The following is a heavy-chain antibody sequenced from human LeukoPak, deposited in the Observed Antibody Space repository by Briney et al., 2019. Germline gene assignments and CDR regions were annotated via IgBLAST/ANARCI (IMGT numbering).Heavy chain of an antibody. J-gene: IGHJ4*02. CDR1: GFTFSGST. CDR3: TRLGKDY. Sequence: GGSLKLSCAASGFTFSGSTMHWARQASGKGLEWVGRIRSKANTYATAYAASVKGRFTISRDDSKNTAYLQMNSLKTEDTAVYYCTRLGKDYWGQGTLVTVSS. V-gene: IGHV3-73*01. D-gene: IGHD4-23*01. CDR2: IRSKANTYAT.